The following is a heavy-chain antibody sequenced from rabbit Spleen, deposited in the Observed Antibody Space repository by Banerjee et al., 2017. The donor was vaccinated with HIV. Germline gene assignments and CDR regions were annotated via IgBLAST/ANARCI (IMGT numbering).Heavy chain of an antibody. V-gene: IGHV1S40*01. CDR2: IDTSNGDT. D-gene: IGHD1-1*01. Sequence: QSLEESGGDRVKPGGSLTLTCTASGFDLSSNEICWVRQAPGKGLEWIACIDTSNGDTDYANWPKGRFTISKASSTTVTLQMTSLTAADTAPYFCARNYVNTFDPWGPGTLVTVS. J-gene: IGHJ2*01. CDR1: GFDLSSNE. CDR3: ARNYVNTFDP.